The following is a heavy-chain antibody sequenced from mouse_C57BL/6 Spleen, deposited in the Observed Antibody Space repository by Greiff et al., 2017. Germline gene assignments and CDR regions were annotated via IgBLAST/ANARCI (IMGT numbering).Heavy chain of an antibody. V-gene: IGHV1-80*01. J-gene: IGHJ2*01. CDR2: IYPGDGDT. CDR3: ARLGTGTAYYFDY. CDR1: GYAFSSYW. D-gene: IGHD4-1*01. Sequence: QVQLKQSGAELVKPGASVKISCKASGYAFSSYWMNWVKQRPGKGLEWIGQIYPGDGDTNYNGKFKGKATLTADKSSSTAYMQLSSLTSEDSAVYFCARLGTGTAYYFDYWGQGTTLTVSS.